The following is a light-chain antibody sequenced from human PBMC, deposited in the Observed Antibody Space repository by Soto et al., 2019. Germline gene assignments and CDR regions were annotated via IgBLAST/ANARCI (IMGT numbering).Light chain of an antibody. Sequence: QSVLTQPASVSGSPGQSITISCTGTSSDVGGYNYVAWHQQHPGKAPKLMIYEVSNRPSGVSNRFSGSKSGNTASLTISGLQAEDEADYYCISYTSRSTYVFGSGTKLTVL. CDR1: SSDVGGYNY. J-gene: IGLJ1*01. CDR3: ISYTSRSTYV. CDR2: EVS. V-gene: IGLV2-14*01.